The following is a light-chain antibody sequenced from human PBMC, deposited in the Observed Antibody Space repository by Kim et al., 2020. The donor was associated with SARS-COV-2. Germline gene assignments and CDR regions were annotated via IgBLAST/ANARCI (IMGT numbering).Light chain of an antibody. CDR2: TTN. CDR3: AAWDDSLNGLV. V-gene: IGLV1-44*01. J-gene: IGLJ2*01. Sequence: GQGVTISCSGSSSNIGRNTVSWYQQFPGTAPKLIIYTTNQRPSGVPDRLSGSKSGTSASLTISGLRSEDEADYHCAAWDDSLNGLVFGGGTQLTVL. CDR1: SSNIGRNT.